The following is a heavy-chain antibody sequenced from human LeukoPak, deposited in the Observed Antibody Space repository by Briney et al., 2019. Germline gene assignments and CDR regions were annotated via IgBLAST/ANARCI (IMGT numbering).Heavy chain of an antibody. J-gene: IGHJ4*02. V-gene: IGHV4-61*02. Sequence: PSQTLSLTCTVSGGSISSGSYYWSWIRQPAGKGLEWIGRIYTSGSTNYNPSLKSRVTISVDTSKNQFSLKLSSVTAADTVVYYCARAGTLEWLSDAEYYFDYWGQGTLVTVSS. CDR3: ARAGTLEWLSDAEYYFDY. CDR2: IYTSGST. CDR1: GGSISSGSYY. D-gene: IGHD3-3*01.